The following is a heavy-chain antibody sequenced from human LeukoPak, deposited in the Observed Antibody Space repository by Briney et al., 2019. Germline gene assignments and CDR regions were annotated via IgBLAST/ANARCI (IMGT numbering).Heavy chain of an antibody. CDR1: GYTFTSYD. V-gene: IGHV1-8*03. CDR2: MNPNSGNT. CDR3: ARGGAYYYVSGSSTIPSAFDY. D-gene: IGHD3-10*01. Sequence: ASVKISCKASGYTFTSYDINWVRQATGQGPEWMGWMNPNSGNTGYAQKFQGRVTITRNTSISTAYMELSSLRSEDTAVYYCARGGAYYYVSGSSTIPSAFDYWGQGTLVTVSS. J-gene: IGHJ4*02.